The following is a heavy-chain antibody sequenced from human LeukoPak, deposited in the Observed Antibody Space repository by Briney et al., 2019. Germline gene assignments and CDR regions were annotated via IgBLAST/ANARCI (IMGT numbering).Heavy chain of an antibody. J-gene: IGHJ4*02. D-gene: IGHD5-18*01. V-gene: IGHV3-33*01. Sequence: PGGSLRLSCAASGFTFSSYGMHWVRQAPGKGLEWVAVIWYDGSNKYYADSVKGRFTISRDNSKNTLYLQMNSLRAEDTAVYYCARGGYSYAWELFDYWGQGTLVTVSS. CDR1: GFTFSSYG. CDR2: IWYDGSNK. CDR3: ARGGYSYAWELFDY.